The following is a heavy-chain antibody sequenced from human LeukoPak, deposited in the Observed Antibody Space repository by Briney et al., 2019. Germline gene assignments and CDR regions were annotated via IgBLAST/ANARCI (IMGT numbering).Heavy chain of an antibody. CDR2: IYHSGST. Sequence: PSQTLSLACTVSSGSISSGGYYWSWIRQPPGKGLEWIGYIYHSGSTYYNPSLKSRVTISVDRSKNQFSLKLSSVTAADTAVYYCARWWELGSAFDIWGQGTMITVSS. V-gene: IGHV4-30-2*01. CDR1: SGSISSGGYY. D-gene: IGHD2-15*01. CDR3: ARWWELGSAFDI. J-gene: IGHJ3*02.